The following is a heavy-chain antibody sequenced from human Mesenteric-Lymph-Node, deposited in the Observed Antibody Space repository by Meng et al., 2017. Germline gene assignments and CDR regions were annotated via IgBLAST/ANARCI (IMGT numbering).Heavy chain of an antibody. D-gene: IGHD7-27*01. CDR3: ARNWGTGDSWFDP. J-gene: IGHJ5*02. Sequence: VPPQRRGAGLFEPSEPLSLTCGVYCGSFIDYYWTSIRQPPGKGLEWIGGINHSGSTNYNPSLKNRVTISVETSKNQFSLKLTSVTAADTAVYYCARNWGTGDSWFDPWGPGTLVTVSS. V-gene: IGHV4-34*02. CDR1: CGSFIDYY. CDR2: INHSGST.